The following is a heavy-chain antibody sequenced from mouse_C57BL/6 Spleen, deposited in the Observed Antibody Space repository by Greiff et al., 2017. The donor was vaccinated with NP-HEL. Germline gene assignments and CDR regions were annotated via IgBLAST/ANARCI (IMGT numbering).Heavy chain of an antibody. CDR3: ARSRTEYYFDY. J-gene: IGHJ2*01. CDR2: IDPEDGET. V-gene: IGHV14-2*01. CDR1: GFNIKDYY. Sequence: VQLKQSGAELVKPGASVKLSCTASGFNIKDYYMHWVKQRTEQGLEWIGRIDPEDGETKYAPKFQGKATITADTSSNTAYLQLSSLTSEDTAVYYCARSRTEYYFDYWGQGTTLTVSS.